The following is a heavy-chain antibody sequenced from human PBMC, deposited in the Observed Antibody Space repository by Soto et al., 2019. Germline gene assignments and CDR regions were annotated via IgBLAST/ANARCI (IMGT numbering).Heavy chain of an antibody. CDR2: ISSSSSYI. CDR3: ARLGGYCSGGSCPYGMDV. Sequence: GGSLRLSCAASGFTFSSYSMNWVRQAPGKGLEWVSSISSSSSYIYYADSVKGRFTISRDNAKNSLYLQMNSLRAEDTAVYYCARLGGYCSGGSCPYGMDVWGQGTTVTVSS. V-gene: IGHV3-21*01. CDR1: GFTFSSYS. D-gene: IGHD2-15*01. J-gene: IGHJ6*02.